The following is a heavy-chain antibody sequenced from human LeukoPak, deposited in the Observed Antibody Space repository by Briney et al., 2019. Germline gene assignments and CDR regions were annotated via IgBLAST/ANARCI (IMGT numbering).Heavy chain of an antibody. CDR2: IWYDGSNK. CDR3: ARDWCSGGRCFSSFDF. D-gene: IGHD2-15*01. Sequence: GGSLRFSCAASGFTFSSYGIHWVRQAPGKGLEWVAVIWYDGSNKYYADSVKGRFTISRDNSKNTLSLQMNSLRAEDTAVYYCARDWCSGGRCFSSFDFWGQGTLVTVSS. CDR1: GFTFSSYG. J-gene: IGHJ4*02. V-gene: IGHV3-33*01.